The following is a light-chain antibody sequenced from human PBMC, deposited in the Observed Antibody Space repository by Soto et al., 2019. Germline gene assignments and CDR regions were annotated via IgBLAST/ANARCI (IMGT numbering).Light chain of an antibody. CDR2: DNN. J-gene: IGLJ3*02. Sequence: QSVLTQPPSASAAPGQRVTISCSGTISNIGDNHVSWYQQVPGKAPKLLIYDNNKRPSGVPDRFSGSKSGTSASLAISGLRSEDEADYYCAAWDDSLSGWVFGGGTKLTVL. V-gene: IGLV1-47*01. CDR1: ISNIGDNH. CDR3: AAWDDSLSGWV.